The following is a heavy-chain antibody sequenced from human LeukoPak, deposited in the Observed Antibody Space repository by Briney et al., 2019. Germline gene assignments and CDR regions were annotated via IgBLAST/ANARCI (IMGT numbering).Heavy chain of an antibody. CDR1: GGSISSYY. CDR3: ARHLTGWSLY. V-gene: IGHV4-59*08. J-gene: IGHJ4*02. D-gene: IGHD3-10*01. Sequence: SETLSLTCTVSGGSISSYYWSWIRQPPGKGLEWIGYIYYSGSTNYNPSLKSRVTISVDTSKNQFSLKLSSVTAADTAVYYCARHLTGWSLYWGQGTLVTVSS. CDR2: IYYSGST.